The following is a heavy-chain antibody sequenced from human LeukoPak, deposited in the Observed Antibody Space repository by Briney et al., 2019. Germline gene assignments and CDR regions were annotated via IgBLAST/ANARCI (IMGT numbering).Heavy chain of an antibody. J-gene: IGHJ4*02. CDR3: AREYYDSSGYYYPFDY. CDR2: INWNGGST. D-gene: IGHD3-22*01. Sequence: GGSLRLSCAASGFTFDDYGMSWVRQAPGKGLEWVSGINWNGGSTGYADSVKGRFTISRDNAKNSLYLQMSSLRAEDTALYYCAREYYDSSGYYYPFDYWGQGTLVTVSS. CDR1: GFTFDDYG. V-gene: IGHV3-20*04.